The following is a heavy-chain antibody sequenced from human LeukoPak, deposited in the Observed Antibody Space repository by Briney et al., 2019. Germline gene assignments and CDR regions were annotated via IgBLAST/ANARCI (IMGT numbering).Heavy chain of an antibody. J-gene: IGHJ4*02. CDR1: GFTFSSYW. CDR3: AREGYDSSGYYTTITFDY. Sequence: PGGSLRLSCAASGFTFSSYWMSWVRQAPGKGLEWVANIKQDGSEKYYVDSVKGRFTISRDNAKDSLYLQMNSLRAEDTAVYYCAREGYDSSGYYTTITFDYWGQGTLVTVSS. V-gene: IGHV3-7*03. CDR2: IKQDGSEK. D-gene: IGHD3-22*01.